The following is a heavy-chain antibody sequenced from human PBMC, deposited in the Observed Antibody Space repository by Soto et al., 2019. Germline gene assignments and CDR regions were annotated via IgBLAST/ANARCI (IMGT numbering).Heavy chain of an antibody. J-gene: IGHJ4*02. CDR1: GFTFSSYA. V-gene: IGHV3-23*01. Sequence: GSLRLSCAASGFTFSSYAMSWVRQAPGKGLEWVSAISGSGGSTYYADSVKGRFTISRDNSKNTLYLQMNSLRAEDTAVYYCAKDGYTDSGGYLYYFDYWGQGTLVTVSS. CDR3: AKDGYTDSGGYLYYFDY. CDR2: ISGSGGST. D-gene: IGHD1-26*01.